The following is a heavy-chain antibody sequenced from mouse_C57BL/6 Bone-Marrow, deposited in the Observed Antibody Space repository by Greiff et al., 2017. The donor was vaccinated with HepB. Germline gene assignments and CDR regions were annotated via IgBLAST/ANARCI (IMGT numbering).Heavy chain of an antibody. CDR1: GYTFTEYT. Sequence: QVQLQQSGAELVKPGASVKLSCKASGYTFTEYTIHWVKQRSGQGLEWIGWFYPGSGSIKYNEKFKDKATLTADKSSSTVYMELSILTSEDSAVYFCARHEDNYGSSYEGAMDYWGQGTSVTVSS. CDR2: FYPGSGSI. CDR3: ARHEDNYGSSYEGAMDY. V-gene: IGHV1-62-2*01. J-gene: IGHJ4*01. D-gene: IGHD1-1*01.